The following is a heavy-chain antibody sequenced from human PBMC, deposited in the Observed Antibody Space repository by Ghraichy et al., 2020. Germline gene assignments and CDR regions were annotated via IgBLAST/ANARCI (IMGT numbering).Heavy chain of an antibody. J-gene: IGHJ3*02. CDR1: GGSISSSSYY. CDR3: AASPWAFDI. CDR2: IYYTWNT. Sequence: SETLSLTCTVSGGSISSSSYYWGWIRQAPGKGLEWIGSIYYTWNTYYNPSLKSRVTISLDTSKNQFSLKLSSVTAADTAVYFCAASPWAFDIWGQGTMVTVSS. V-gene: IGHV4-39*01.